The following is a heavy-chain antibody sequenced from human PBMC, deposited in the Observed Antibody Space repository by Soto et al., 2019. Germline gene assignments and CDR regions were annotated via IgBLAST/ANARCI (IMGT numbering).Heavy chain of an antibody. CDR2: MNPNSGNT. Sequence: QVQLVQSGAEVKKPGASVTVSCKASGYTFTSYDINWVRQATGQGLEWMGWMNPNSGNTGYAQKFQGRVTMTRNTSIGTAYMELSSLRSEDTAVYYCAKSIGGQRGVHYYYGMDVWGQGTTVTVSS. J-gene: IGHJ6*02. CDR3: AKSIGGQRGVHYYYGMDV. V-gene: IGHV1-8*01. D-gene: IGHD3-10*01. CDR1: GYTFTSYD.